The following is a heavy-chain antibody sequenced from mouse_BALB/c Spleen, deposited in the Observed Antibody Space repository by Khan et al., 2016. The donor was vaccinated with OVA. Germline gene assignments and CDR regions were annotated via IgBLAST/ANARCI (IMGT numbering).Heavy chain of an antibody. Sequence: EVELVQSGGDLVKPGGSLNLSCEASGFTFSSYGMSWLRQTPDKRLEWVATIGNGGSYTYFADSLQGRLTISRDTATNTLYLQISSLKSEDTAMYYCARHRFTAPTTWFAYWGQGTLVTVFA. CDR3: ARHRFTAPTTWFAY. J-gene: IGHJ3*01. CDR2: IGNGGSYT. CDR1: GFTFSSYG. V-gene: IGHV5-6*01. D-gene: IGHD1-2*01.